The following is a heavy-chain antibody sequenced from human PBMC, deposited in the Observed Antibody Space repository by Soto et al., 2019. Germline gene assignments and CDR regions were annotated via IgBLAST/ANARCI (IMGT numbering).Heavy chain of an antibody. CDR2: IIPIFGTA. V-gene: IGHV1-69*13. Sequence: SVKVSCKASGGTFSSYAISWVRQAPGQGREWMGGIIPIFGTANYAQKFQGRVTITADESTSTAYMELSSLRSEDTAVYYCARAAGGGNSVYSYYYYGMDVWGQGTTVTVSS. CDR1: GGTFSSYA. J-gene: IGHJ6*02. CDR3: ARAAGGGNSVYSYYYYGMDV. D-gene: IGHD6-19*01.